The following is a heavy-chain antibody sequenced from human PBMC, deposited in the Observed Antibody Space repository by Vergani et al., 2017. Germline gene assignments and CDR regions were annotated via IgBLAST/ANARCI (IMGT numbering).Heavy chain of an antibody. V-gene: IGHV4-39*01. D-gene: IGHD3-10*01. Sequence: QLQLQESGPGLVKPSETLSLTCTVSGGSISSSSYYWGWIRQPPGKGLEWIGSIYYSGSTYYNPSLKSRVTISVDTSKNQFSLKLSSVTAADTAVYYCARHLRVRGGTVWFDPWGQGTLVTVSS. CDR2: IYYSGST. CDR1: GGSISSSSYY. CDR3: ARHLRVRGGTVWFDP. J-gene: IGHJ5*02.